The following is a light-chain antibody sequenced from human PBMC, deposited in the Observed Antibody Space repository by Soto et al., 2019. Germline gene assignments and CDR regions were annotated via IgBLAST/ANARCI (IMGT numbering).Light chain of an antibody. CDR2: AAS. CDR3: RQLYPFPRS. CDR1: QDIGGR. V-gene: IGKV1-12*01. J-gene: IGKJ1*01. Sequence: IQKRQSGYSVSSSVGPRITITCRASQDIGGRLAWFQQKPGKAPQYLIQAASILQSGVPSRFSGSGSGTESIFTFSNRQPADLPSRFLRQLYPFPRSVGLGTKVDI.